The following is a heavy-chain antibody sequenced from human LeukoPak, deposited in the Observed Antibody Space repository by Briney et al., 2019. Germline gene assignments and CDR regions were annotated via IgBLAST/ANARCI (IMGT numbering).Heavy chain of an antibody. CDR3: AKTGGSYPYYFDY. D-gene: IGHD1-26*01. CDR1: GFAFSTYA. J-gene: IGHJ4*02. V-gene: IGHV3-23*01. CDR2: ITGSSSST. Sequence: GGSLRLSCAASGFAFSTYAMSWVRQAPGKGLEWVAAITGSSSSTYYTDSVKGRFTIFRDNPQNTLYLQMNSLRAEDTAVYYCAKTGGSYPYYFDYWGQGTLVTVSS.